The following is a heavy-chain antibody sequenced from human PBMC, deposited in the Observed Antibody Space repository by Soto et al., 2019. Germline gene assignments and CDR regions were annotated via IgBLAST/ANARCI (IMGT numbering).Heavy chain of an antibody. CDR2: ISSNGVGT. V-gene: IGHV3-64*01. Sequence: EVQLAESGGGLAQPGGSLRLSCAASGFTLSGYAMDWVRQAPGKGLEYVTGISSNGVGTYYANSVQGRFTISRDNSKNTVYLQMGSLRPEDMAVYYCARRARPDFYYMDVWGKGTTVTVS. J-gene: IGHJ6*03. D-gene: IGHD6-6*01. CDR3: ARRARPDFYYMDV. CDR1: GFTLSGYA.